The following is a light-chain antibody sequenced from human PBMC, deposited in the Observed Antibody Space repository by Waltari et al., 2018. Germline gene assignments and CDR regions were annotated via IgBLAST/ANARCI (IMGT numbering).Light chain of an antibody. CDR3: SSYTSTSTLVV. V-gene: IGLV2-14*03. CDR1: TNDIGTYDY. Sequence: QSALTQPASVSGSPGQSITISCSGTTNDIGTYDYVSWYQHHPGKAPKLIIYDVSHRPSGVSSRFPGPKAGHTASLTVSGLQAEDEADYYCSSYTSTSTLVVFGGGTKLTVL. CDR2: DVS. J-gene: IGLJ2*01.